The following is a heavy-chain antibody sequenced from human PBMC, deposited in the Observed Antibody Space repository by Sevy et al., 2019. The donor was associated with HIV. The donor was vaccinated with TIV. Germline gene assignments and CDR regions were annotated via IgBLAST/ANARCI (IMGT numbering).Heavy chain of an antibody. J-gene: IGHJ4*02. CDR3: AKMEGQLVSEYYFDY. D-gene: IGHD6-13*01. CDR2: LFGGGHGA. V-gene: IGHV3-23*01. CDR1: GFTFTDFY. Sequence: GGSLRLSCAASGFTFTDFYLNWVRQAPGKGLEWVSSLFGGGHGANYADSVKGRFIISRDNSRNTLSLQLNSLRAEDAAVYYCAKMEGQLVSEYYFDYWGQGILVTVSS.